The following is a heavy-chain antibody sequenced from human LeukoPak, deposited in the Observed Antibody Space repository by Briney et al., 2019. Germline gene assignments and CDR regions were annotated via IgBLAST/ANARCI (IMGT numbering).Heavy chain of an antibody. D-gene: IGHD4-11*01. CDR2: IQQDGSEK. V-gene: IGHV3-7*01. CDR1: GFTFSSFW. CDR3: AKALDEMTTLTSTDY. Sequence: GGSLRLSCAASGFTFSSFWMNWVRQAPGKGLEWVANIQQDGSEKYYVDSVKGRFTISRDNAKNSLYLQMNSLRAEDTAVYFCAKALDEMTTLTSTDYWGQGTLVTVSS. J-gene: IGHJ4*02.